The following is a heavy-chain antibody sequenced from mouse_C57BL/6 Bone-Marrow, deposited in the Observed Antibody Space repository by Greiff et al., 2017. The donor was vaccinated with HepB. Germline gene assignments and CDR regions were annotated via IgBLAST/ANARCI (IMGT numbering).Heavy chain of an antibody. V-gene: IGHV1-81*01. CDR1: GYTFTSYG. CDR3: ARLTPLYYYGR. D-gene: IGHD1-1*01. CDR2: IYPRSGNT. Sequence: QVQLQQSGAELARPGASVKLSCKASGYTFTSYGISWVKQRTGQGLEWIGEIYPRSGNTYYTEKLKGKATLTADKSSSTAYMELRSLTSEDSAVYFCARLTPLYYYGRWGTGTTVTVSS. J-gene: IGHJ1*03.